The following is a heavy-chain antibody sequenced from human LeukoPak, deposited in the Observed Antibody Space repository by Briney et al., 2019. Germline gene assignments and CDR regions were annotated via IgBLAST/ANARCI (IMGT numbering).Heavy chain of an antibody. CDR2: IYYSGST. CDR1: GGSISSGDYY. Sequence: SQTLSLTCTVSGGSISSGDYYWSWIRQPPGKGLEWIGYIYYSGSTYYNPSLKSRVTISVDTSKNQFSLKLSSVTAADTAVYYCARGVTYYYDSSGYYYDYWGQGTLVTVSS. CDR3: ARGVTYYYDSSGYYYDY. J-gene: IGHJ4*02. D-gene: IGHD3-22*01. V-gene: IGHV4-30-4*01.